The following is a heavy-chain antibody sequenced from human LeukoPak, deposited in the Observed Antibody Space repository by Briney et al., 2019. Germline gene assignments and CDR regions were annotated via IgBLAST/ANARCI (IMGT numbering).Heavy chain of an antibody. Sequence: ASVKVSCKASGGTFSSYAISWVRQAPGQGLEWMGGIIPIFGTANYAQKFQGRVTITADESTSTAYMELSSLRSEDTAVYYCARRHSSGSYSWFDPWGQGTLVTVSS. D-gene: IGHD3-10*01. CDR3: ARRHSSGSYSWFDP. CDR2: IIPIFGTA. V-gene: IGHV1-69*13. CDR1: GGTFSSYA. J-gene: IGHJ5*02.